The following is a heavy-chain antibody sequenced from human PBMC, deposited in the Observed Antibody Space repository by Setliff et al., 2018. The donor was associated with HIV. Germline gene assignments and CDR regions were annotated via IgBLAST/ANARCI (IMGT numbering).Heavy chain of an antibody. J-gene: IGHJ4*02. Sequence: PSETLSLTCTVSGASISSYYWSWIRQPPGKGLEYIGYIYSNGGTNYNPSLKSRVTISIDTSKNQFSLRLSSVTAADTAVYYCARGIDNFWSGYVRWGQGTLVTVSS. CDR1: GASISSYY. CDR3: ARGIDNFWSGYVR. D-gene: IGHD3-3*01. V-gene: IGHV4-59*01. CDR2: IYSNGGT.